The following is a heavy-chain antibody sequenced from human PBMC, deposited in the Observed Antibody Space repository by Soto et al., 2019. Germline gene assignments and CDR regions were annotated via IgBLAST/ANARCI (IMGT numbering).Heavy chain of an antibody. CDR1: GYTFASYG. Sequence: ASVKVSCKASGYTFASYGISWLRQAPGQGLEWLGWVSTYSPKTVYAQKFQGRVTMTTDTSTTTAYMELTSLTSNDTAVYYCARGGYYDSSGSRNYHYYGMNVWSQGTTVTVSS. CDR3: ARGGYYDSSGSRNYHYYGMNV. D-gene: IGHD3-22*01. CDR2: VSTYSPKT. V-gene: IGHV1-18*01. J-gene: IGHJ6*02.